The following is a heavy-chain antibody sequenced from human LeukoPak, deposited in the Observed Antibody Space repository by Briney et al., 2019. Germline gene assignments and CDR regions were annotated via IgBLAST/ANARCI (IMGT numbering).Heavy chain of an antibody. V-gene: IGHV3-30*02. CDR1: GFTFSSYG. D-gene: IGHD3-10*01. CDR3: AKTMVRGVIGAFDI. CDR2: IRYDGSNK. Sequence: GGSLRLSCAASGFTFSSYGMHWVRQAPGKGLEWVAFIRYDGSNKYYADSVKGRFTISRDNSKNTLYLQMNSLRAEDTAVYYCAKTMVRGVIGAFDIWGQGTMVTVSS. J-gene: IGHJ3*02.